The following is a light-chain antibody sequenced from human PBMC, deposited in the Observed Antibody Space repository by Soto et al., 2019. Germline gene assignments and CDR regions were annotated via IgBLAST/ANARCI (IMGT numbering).Light chain of an antibody. Sequence: QSVLTQPPSVSGAPGQRVTISCAGSTSNIGAGYDVHWYQQLPGTAPRLLMYDNSNRPSGVPDRFSGSKSGTSASLAITGLQAEDEADYYCQSYDTRLSADVFGTGTKLTVL. J-gene: IGLJ1*01. CDR1: TSNIGAGYD. V-gene: IGLV1-40*01. CDR2: DNS. CDR3: QSYDTRLSADV.